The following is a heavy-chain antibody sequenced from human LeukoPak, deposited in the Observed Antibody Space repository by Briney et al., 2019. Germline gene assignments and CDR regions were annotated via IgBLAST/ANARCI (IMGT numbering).Heavy chain of an antibody. V-gene: IGHV1-46*01. CDR1: GYTFTSYY. CDR3: ASAYCSGGSCYLGSPDY. Sequence: ASVKVSCKASGYTFTSYYMHWVRQAPGQGLEWMGIINPSGGSTNYAQKFQGRVTMTRDTSISTAYMELSRLRSDDTAVYYCASAYCSGGSCYLGSPDYWGQGTLVTVSS. J-gene: IGHJ4*02. CDR2: INPSGGST. D-gene: IGHD2-15*01.